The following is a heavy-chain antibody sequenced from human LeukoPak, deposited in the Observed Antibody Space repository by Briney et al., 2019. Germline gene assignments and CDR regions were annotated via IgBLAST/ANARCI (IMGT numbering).Heavy chain of an antibody. J-gene: IGHJ4*02. CDR1: GFTFSSYA. V-gene: IGHV3-23*01. CDR3: AKAGGLGSYYFDY. CDR2: ISGSGGST. Sequence: GGSLRLSCAASGFTFSSYAMSWVRQAPGKGLEWVSAISGSGGSTYYADSVKGRFTISRDNSKNTLYLQLNSLRAEDTAVYYCAKAGGLGSYYFDYWGQGTLVTVSS. D-gene: IGHD3-10*01.